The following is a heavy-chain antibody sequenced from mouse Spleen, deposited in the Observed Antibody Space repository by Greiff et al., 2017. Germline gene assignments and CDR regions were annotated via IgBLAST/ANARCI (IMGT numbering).Heavy chain of an antibody. V-gene: IGHV1-64*01. CDR2: IHPNSGST. CDR1: GYTFTSYW. J-gene: IGHJ4*01. Sequence: VQLQQPGAELVKPGASVKLSCKASGYTFTSYWMHWVKQRPGQGLEWIGMIHPNSGSTNYNEKFKSKATLTVDKSSSTAYMQLSSLTSEDSAVYYCARGGYGDYVSYAMDYWGQGTSVTVSS. D-gene: IGHD2-13*01. CDR3: ARGGYGDYVSYAMDY.